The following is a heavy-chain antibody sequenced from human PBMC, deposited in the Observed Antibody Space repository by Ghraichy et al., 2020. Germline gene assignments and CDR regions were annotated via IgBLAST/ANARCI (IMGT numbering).Heavy chain of an antibody. CDR3: AKKKDSSGYFND. J-gene: IGHJ4*02. V-gene: IGHV3-23*01. CDR1: GFTFTRYA. CDR2: ISGGGDST. D-gene: IGHD3-22*01. Sequence: GGSLRLSCAASGFTFTRYAMSWVRQAPGKGLEWVSAISGGGDSTNYADSVKGRFTISSDNSRNTLYLGMNRLRVEDTATYYCAKKKDSSGYFNDWGQGTLVTVSS.